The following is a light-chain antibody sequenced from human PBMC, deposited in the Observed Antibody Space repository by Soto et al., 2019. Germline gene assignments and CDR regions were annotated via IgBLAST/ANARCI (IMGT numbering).Light chain of an antibody. CDR3: QQYGSSPPIT. J-gene: IGKJ5*01. V-gene: IGKV3-20*01. CDR1: QSVSSSY. CDR2: GAS. Sequence: PGERATLSCRASQSVSSSYLAWYQQKPGQAPRLLISGASNRASDIPDRFSGSGSWTDFTLTISRLEPEDFAVYYCQQYGSSPPITFGQGTRLEIK.